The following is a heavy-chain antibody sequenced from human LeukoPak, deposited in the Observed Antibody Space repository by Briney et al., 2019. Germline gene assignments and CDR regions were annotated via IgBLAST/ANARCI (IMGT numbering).Heavy chain of an antibody. CDR3: ARIYGPWIYYFDY. J-gene: IGHJ4*02. Sequence: GGSLRLSCAASGFTFSSYSMNWVRQAPGKGLEWVSSISSSSSYIYYADSVKGRFTISRDNAENSLYLQMNSLRAEDTAVYYCARIYGPWIYYFDYWGQGTLVTVSS. CDR2: ISSSSSYI. CDR1: GFTFSSYS. D-gene: IGHD5-12*01. V-gene: IGHV3-21*01.